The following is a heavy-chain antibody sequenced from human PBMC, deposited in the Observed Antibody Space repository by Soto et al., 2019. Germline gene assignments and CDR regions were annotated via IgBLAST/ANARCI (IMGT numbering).Heavy chain of an antibody. J-gene: IGHJ4*02. Sequence: SETLSLSCTVSGGSISSYYWSWIRQPPGKGLEWIGYTYYSGSTNYNPSLKSRVTISVDTSKNQFSLKLSSVTAADTAVYYCARELNWNYDYWGQGTLVTVSS. CDR1: GGSISSYY. V-gene: IGHV4-59*01. CDR3: ARELNWNYDY. CDR2: TYYSGST. D-gene: IGHD1-7*01.